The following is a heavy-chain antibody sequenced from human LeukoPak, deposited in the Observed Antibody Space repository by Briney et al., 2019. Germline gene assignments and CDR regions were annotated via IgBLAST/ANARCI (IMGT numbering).Heavy chain of an antibody. V-gene: IGHV3-7*05. CDR1: GFTFSSSW. CDR2: IKPEGSEK. D-gene: IGHD3-10*01. Sequence: GGCLRLSCAASGFTFSSSWMSWVRQSPGKGLEWVDNIKPEGSEKWYVDSVKGRFTISRDNTKNSLYLQMNSLRADDTAVYYGASNYRWGQGTLVTVSS. J-gene: IGHJ4*02. CDR3: ASNYR.